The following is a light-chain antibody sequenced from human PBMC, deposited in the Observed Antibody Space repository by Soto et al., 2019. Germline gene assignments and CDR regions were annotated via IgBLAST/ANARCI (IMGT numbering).Light chain of an antibody. CDR1: SSDVGGYNY. V-gene: IGLV2-14*01. J-gene: IGLJ2*01. Sequence: QSALTQPASVSGSPGQSITISCTGTSSDVGGYNYVSWYQHHPGKAPKLMIYEVSNRPSGVSNRFSGSKSGNTASLTISGLQAADEADYYCNSYTSSTTLVFGGGTKLTVL. CDR2: EVS. CDR3: NSYTSSTTLV.